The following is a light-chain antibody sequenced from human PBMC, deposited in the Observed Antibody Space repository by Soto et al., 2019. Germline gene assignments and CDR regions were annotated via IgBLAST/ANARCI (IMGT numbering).Light chain of an antibody. V-gene: IGKV1-12*01. CDR3: QQGDSFPIT. CDR2: AAS. CDR1: QSIISW. J-gene: IGKJ5*01. Sequence: DIQMTQSPSSVSASVGDRVTITCRASQSIISWLALYQQKPGTVPRLLSYAASSLQSGVPSRFSGSGAGTEFTLTITSLQPEDFGTYYCQQGDSFPITFGQGTRLEIK.